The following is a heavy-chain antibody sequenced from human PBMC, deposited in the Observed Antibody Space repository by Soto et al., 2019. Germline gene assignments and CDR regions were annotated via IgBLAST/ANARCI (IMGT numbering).Heavy chain of an antibody. D-gene: IGHD3-22*01. CDR3: ARVLARYYDSSGYFDY. V-gene: IGHV3-30-3*01. CDR1: VFTFSSYA. Sequence: PVGSVRRSCAASVFTFSSYAMHWVRQAPGKGLEWVAVISYDGSNKYYADSVKGRFTISRDNSKNTLYLQMNSLRAEDTAVYYCARVLARYYDSSGYFDYWGQGTLVTVSS. CDR2: ISYDGSNK. J-gene: IGHJ4*02.